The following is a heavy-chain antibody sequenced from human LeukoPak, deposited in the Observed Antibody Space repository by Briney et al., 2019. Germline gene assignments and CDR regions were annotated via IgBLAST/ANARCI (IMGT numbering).Heavy chain of an antibody. V-gene: IGHV1-2*06. J-gene: IGHJ4*02. CDR3: ARDQYDILTGYYI. D-gene: IGHD3-9*01. CDR1: GYTFTGYY. Sequence: ASVKVSCKASGYTFTGYYMHWVRQAPGQGLEWMGRTNPNSGGTNYAQKFQGRVTMTRDTSISTAYMELSRLRSDDTAVYYCARDQYDILTGYYIWGQGTLVTVSS. CDR2: TNPNSGGT.